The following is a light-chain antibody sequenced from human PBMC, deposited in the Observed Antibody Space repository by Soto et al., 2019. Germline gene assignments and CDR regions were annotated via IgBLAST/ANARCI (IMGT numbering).Light chain of an antibody. Sequence: QSVLTQPPSASGTPGQRVTISCSGSNSNIGSKSVNWYQQLPGTAPKLLIDSNNERPSGVPDRFSGSKSGTSASLAISGLQSDDEADYYCAAWDGSLNGYAFGTGTKVTVL. V-gene: IGLV1-44*01. CDR3: AAWDGSLNGYA. CDR2: SNN. J-gene: IGLJ1*01. CDR1: NSNIGSKS.